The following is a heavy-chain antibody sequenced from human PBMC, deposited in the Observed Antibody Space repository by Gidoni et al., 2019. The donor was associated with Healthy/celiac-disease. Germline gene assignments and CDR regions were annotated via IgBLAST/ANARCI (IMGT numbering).Heavy chain of an antibody. Sequence: VQLVESGDEAKNPGSSMKVAWQAAGSTLGGYASSRVRPAPGEVLEWRGGIIPIFGTANSAQKFQGRVTITADESTSTAYMELSSLRSEDTAVYYCARGVDTAMVTPPYYYYYMDVWGKGTTVTVSS. CDR1: GSTLGGYA. D-gene: IGHD5-18*01. J-gene: IGHJ6*03. CDR3: ARGVDTAMVTPPYYYYYMDV. CDR2: IIPIFGTA. V-gene: IGHV1-69*01.